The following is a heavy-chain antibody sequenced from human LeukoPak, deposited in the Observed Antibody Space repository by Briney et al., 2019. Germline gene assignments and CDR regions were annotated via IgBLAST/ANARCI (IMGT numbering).Heavy chain of an antibody. Sequence: GASVKVSFKASGYTFTSYAMNWVRQAPGQGLEWMGWINTNTGNPTYAQGFTGRFVFSLDTSVSTAYLQICSLKAEDTAVYYCARESGYDFWSGYPDYWGQGTLVTVSS. CDR1: GYTFTSYA. D-gene: IGHD3-3*01. CDR2: INTNTGNP. CDR3: ARESGYDFWSGYPDY. J-gene: IGHJ4*02. V-gene: IGHV7-4-1*01.